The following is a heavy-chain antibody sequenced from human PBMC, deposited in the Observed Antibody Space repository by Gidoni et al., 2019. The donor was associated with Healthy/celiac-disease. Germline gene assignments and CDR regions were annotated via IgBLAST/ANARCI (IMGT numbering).Heavy chain of an antibody. Sequence: QVQLVESGGGVVQPGRSLRLPCAASGFTFSSYAMHWVRQAPGKGLEWVAVISYDGSNKYYADAVKGRFTISRDNSKNTLYLQMNSLRAEDTAVYYCAYDYGDYDGPPLFDYWGQGTLVTVSS. J-gene: IGHJ4*02. CDR1: GFTFSSYA. CDR2: ISYDGSNK. CDR3: AYDYGDYDGPPLFDY. V-gene: IGHV3-30-3*01. D-gene: IGHD4-17*01.